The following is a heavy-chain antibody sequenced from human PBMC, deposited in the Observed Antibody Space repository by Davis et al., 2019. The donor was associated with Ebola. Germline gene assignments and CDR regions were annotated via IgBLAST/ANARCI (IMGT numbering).Heavy chain of an antibody. CDR2: ISYDGSKK. Sequence: GESLKISCAASGFTFSSYGMHWVRQAPGKGLEWVAVISYDGSKKYYADSVKGRFTISRDNSKNTLYLQMNSLRAEDTAVYYCARDVLWLVPAAGDMDVWGQGTTVTVSS. CDR3: ARDVLWLVPAAGDMDV. V-gene: IGHV3-30*03. J-gene: IGHJ6*02. D-gene: IGHD2-2*01. CDR1: GFTFSSYG.